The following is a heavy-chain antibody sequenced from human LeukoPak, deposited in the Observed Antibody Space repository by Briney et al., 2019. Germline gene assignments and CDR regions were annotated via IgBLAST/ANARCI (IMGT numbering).Heavy chain of an antibody. J-gene: IGHJ3*01. D-gene: IGHD3-10*01. CDR2: ISFSSATI. CDR1: GFTFSSDA. Sequence: GGSLRLSCAASGFTFSSDAMNWVRQAPGKGLEWVSYISFSSATIHYADSVKGRFTISRDNAKNSLYLQLNSLRAEDTALYYCARDTHYYGSGSPAFDLWGRGTMVTVSS. V-gene: IGHV3-48*01. CDR3: ARDTHYYGSGSPAFDL.